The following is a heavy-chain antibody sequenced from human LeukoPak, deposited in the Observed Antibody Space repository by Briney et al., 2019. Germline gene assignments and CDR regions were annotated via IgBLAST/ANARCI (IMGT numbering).Heavy chain of an antibody. D-gene: IGHD2-8*01. V-gene: IGHV5-51*01. CDR1: GYSFSSYW. CDR3: AVQPHNCTNGVCSPYFDY. CDR2: IYPGDSDT. J-gene: IGHJ4*02. Sequence: GESLKISCKGSGYSFSSYWIGWVRQMPGKGLAWMGIIYPGDSDTRYSPSFQGQVTISADKSISTAYLQWSSLKASDTAMYYCAVQPHNCTNGVCSPYFDYWGQGTLVTVSS.